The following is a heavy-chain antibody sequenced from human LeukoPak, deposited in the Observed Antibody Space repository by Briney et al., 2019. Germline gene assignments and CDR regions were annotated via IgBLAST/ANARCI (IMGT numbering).Heavy chain of an antibody. Sequence: GGSLRLSCAASGFTFSSYSMTWVRQAPGKGLEWVSSIDSSSSHIYYADSLKGRFTISRDNAKNSLYLQMNSLRAEDTAVYYCARAQKLIGEFDYWGQETLVTVSS. V-gene: IGHV3-21*01. CDR3: ARAQKLIGEFDY. CDR2: IDSSSSHI. D-gene: IGHD3-10*01. J-gene: IGHJ4*02. CDR1: GFTFSSYS.